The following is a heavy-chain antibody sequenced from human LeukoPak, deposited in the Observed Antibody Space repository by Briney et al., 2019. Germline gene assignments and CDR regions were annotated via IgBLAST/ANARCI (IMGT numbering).Heavy chain of an antibody. D-gene: IGHD6-13*01. Sequence: PSETLSLTCTVSGGSISSYYWSWIRQPPGKGLEWIGYIYYSGSTNYNPSLKSRVTISVDTSKNQFSLKPSSVTAADTAVYYCARGYSSSWRGAFDIWGQGTMVTVSS. CDR2: IYYSGST. CDR3: ARGYSSSWRGAFDI. CDR1: GGSISSYY. V-gene: IGHV4-59*01. J-gene: IGHJ3*02.